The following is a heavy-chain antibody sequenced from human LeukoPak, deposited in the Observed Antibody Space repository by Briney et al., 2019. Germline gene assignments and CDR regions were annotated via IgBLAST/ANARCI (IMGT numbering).Heavy chain of an antibody. CDR1: GGSISSGSYY. CDR2: IYTSGST. V-gene: IGHV4-61*02. CDR3: ASGSYSNGFDY. D-gene: IGHD4-11*01. J-gene: IGHJ4*02. Sequence: PSQTLSLTCTVSGGSISSGSYYWSWIRQPAGKGLEWIGRIYTSGSTNYNPSLKSRVTISVDTSKNQFSLKLSSVTAADTAVYYCASGSYSNGFDYWGQGTLVTVSS.